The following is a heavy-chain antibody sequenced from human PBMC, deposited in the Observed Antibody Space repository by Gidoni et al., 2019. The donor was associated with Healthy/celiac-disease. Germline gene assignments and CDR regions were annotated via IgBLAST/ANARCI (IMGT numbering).Heavy chain of an antibody. CDR2: IWYDGSNK. J-gene: IGHJ3*02. D-gene: IGHD3-10*01. Sequence: QVQLVESGGGVVQPGRSLRLSCAASGFTFSSYGMHWVRQAPGKGLEWVAVIWYDGSNKYYADSVKGRFTISRDNSKNTLYLQMNSLRAEDTAVYYCARASTGDPSHFDIWGQGTMVTVSS. CDR1: GFTFSSYG. CDR3: ARASTGDPSHFDI. V-gene: IGHV3-33*01.